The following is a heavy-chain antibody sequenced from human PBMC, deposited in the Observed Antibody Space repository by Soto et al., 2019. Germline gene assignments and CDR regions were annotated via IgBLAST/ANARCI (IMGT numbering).Heavy chain of an antibody. CDR1: GYLFTTYA. D-gene: IGHD1-26*01. CDR2: INAGNGNT. V-gene: IGHV1-3*01. Sequence: ASVKVSCKASGYLFTTYAIHWGRQAPGQTPEWMGWINAGNGNTKFTEKFHRRVTITTDRSASTAYMELASLSSEDTAVYYCGRGHRSNYLAYCDPWGQGTRVTAPQ. J-gene: IGHJ5*02. CDR3: GRGHRSNYLAYCDP.